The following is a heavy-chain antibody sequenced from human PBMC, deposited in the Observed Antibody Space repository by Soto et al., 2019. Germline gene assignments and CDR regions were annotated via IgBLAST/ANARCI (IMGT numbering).Heavy chain of an antibody. CDR3: ARARIQLWSYYYYGMDV. CDR2: ISSSSSTI. Sequence: PGGSLRLSCAASGFTFSSYSMNWVRQAPGKGLEWVSCISSSSSTIYYADSVKGRFTISRDNAKNSLYLQMNSLRDEDTAVYYCARARIQLWSYYYYGMDVWGQGTTVTVSS. CDR1: GFTFSSYS. J-gene: IGHJ6*02. D-gene: IGHD5-18*01. V-gene: IGHV3-48*02.